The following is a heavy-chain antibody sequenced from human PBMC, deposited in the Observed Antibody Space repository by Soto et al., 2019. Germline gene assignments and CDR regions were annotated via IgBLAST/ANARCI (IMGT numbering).Heavy chain of an antibody. Sequence: GASVKVSCKASGGTFSSYAISWVRQAPGQGLEWMGGIIPIFGTANYAQKFQGRVTITADESTSTAYMELSSLRSEDTAVYYCARTVAYCGGDCYSPYYFDYWGRGTLVTVSS. V-gene: IGHV1-69*13. CDR1: GGTFSSYA. CDR2: IIPIFGTA. CDR3: ARTVAYCGGDCYSPYYFDY. D-gene: IGHD2-21*02. J-gene: IGHJ4*02.